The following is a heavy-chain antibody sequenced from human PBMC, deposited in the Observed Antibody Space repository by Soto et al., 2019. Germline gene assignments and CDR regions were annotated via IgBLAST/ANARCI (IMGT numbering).Heavy chain of an antibody. D-gene: IGHD3-9*01. Sequence: SGPTLVNPTQTLTLTCTFSGFSLSTSGMCVSWIRQPPGKALEWLARIDWDDDKYYSTSLKTRLTISKDTSKNQVVLTMTNMDPVDTATYYCARGTYYDILTGPTGWFDPWGQGTLVTASS. CDR3: ARGTYYDILTGPTGWFDP. V-gene: IGHV2-70*11. CDR1: GFSLSTSGMC. J-gene: IGHJ5*02. CDR2: IDWDDDK.